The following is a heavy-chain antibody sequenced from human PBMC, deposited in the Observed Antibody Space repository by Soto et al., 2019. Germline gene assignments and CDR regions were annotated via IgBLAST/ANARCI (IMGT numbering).Heavy chain of an antibody. D-gene: IGHD1-26*01. Sequence: PVGSLRLSCAASGFTFSCYAMTWVRQAPGKGLEWVSTITGSGGSTYYADSVKGRFTISRDNSENTLYLQMNSLRADDTAIYYCARGLLPPLYWFDPWGQGTLVTVSS. CDR3: ARGLLPPLYWFDP. CDR1: GFTFSCYA. J-gene: IGHJ5*02. V-gene: IGHV3-23*01. CDR2: ITGSGGST.